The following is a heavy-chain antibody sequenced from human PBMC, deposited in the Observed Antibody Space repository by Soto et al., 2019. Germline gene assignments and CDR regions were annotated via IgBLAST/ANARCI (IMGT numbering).Heavy chain of an antibody. CDR2: FSFYIVNT. CDR1: GYTFTSYG. CDR3: ARKSAVAPLDP. D-gene: IGHD6-19*01. Sequence: ASVKVSCKASGYTFTSYGISWVRQAPGQGFDWMVWFSFYIVNTNYPQKLKGIVTLITDSSTSTVYMELRSLSFDDPAVYYCARKSAVAPLDPWGQGTLVTVSS. V-gene: IGHV1-18*01. J-gene: IGHJ5*02.